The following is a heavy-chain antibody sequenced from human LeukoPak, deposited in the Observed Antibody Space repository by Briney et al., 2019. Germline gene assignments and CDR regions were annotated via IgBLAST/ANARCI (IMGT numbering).Heavy chain of an antibody. V-gene: IGHV3-23*01. J-gene: IGHJ4*02. CDR2: ISDSGGSA. D-gene: IGHD1-1*01. Sequence: PGGPLRLSCAASGFTFSSYAMGWVRQAPGKGLEWVSVISDSGGSAYYADSVKGRFTMSRDNSKNTLYLQMNSLRAEDTAVYYCAKLMTTHRRYFDYWGQGTLVTVSS. CDR1: GFTFSSYA. CDR3: AKLMTTHRRYFDY.